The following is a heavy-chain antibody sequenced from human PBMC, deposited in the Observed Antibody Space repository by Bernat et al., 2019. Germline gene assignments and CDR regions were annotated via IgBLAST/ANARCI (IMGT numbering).Heavy chain of an antibody. V-gene: IGHV3-48*03. D-gene: IGHD2-21*02. CDR1: GFTFSSYE. CDR2: ISSSGSTI. J-gene: IGHJ4*02. CDR3: VRDSNADSYGDY. Sequence: VQLVESGGGLVQPGGSLRLSCAASGFTFSSYEMNWVRQAPGKGLEWVSYISSSGSTIYYADSVKGRFTISRDNVKNYLYLQMNSLRAEATAVYYCVRDSNADSYGDYWGQGTLVTVSS.